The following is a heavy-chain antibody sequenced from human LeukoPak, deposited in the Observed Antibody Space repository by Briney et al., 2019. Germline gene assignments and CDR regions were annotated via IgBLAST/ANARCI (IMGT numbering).Heavy chain of an antibody. V-gene: IGHV4-38-2*02. CDR1: GYSISSGYY. Sequence: SETLSLTCTVSGYSISSGYYWGWIRQPPGKGLEWIGSIYHSGSTYYNPSLKSRVTISVDTSKNQFSLRLSSVTAADTAVYYCAREGAVWLLAPGYFDYWGQGTLVTVSS. D-gene: IGHD5-12*01. J-gene: IGHJ4*02. CDR2: IYHSGST. CDR3: AREGAVWLLAPGYFDY.